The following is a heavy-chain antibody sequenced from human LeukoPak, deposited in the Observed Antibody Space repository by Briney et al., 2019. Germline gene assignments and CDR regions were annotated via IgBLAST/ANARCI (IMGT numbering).Heavy chain of an antibody. CDR2: IYYSGRT. CDR1: GGPISSSSYY. CDR3: AKQGPIVVAQAAIGVLGYYFDY. D-gene: IGHD2-2*01. J-gene: IGHJ4*02. Sequence: TSETLSLPCTVSGGPISSSSYYGGWVRQPPGKGREWFGRIYYSGRTYYNPSVTSRLTISVDMSKNQFSLKLCSVTAADTAVYYCAKQGPIVVAQAAIGVLGYYFDYWGQGTKVTVSS. V-gene: IGHV4-39*01.